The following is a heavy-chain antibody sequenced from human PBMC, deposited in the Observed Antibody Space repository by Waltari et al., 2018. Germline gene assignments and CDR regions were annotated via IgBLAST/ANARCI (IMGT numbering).Heavy chain of an antibody. Sequence: EVQVVESGGDLVKPGGSLSLSCAASGFTCSSYRMTWVRQAPGKGLEWVANINADGSEKEYVDSVKGRFTISRDNAKNSLYLQMNSLRVEDTAVYYCARLHSANYWGQGTLVTVSS. D-gene: IGHD2-15*01. V-gene: IGHV3-7*01. CDR1: GFTCSSYR. J-gene: IGHJ4*02. CDR2: INADGSEK. CDR3: ARLHSANY.